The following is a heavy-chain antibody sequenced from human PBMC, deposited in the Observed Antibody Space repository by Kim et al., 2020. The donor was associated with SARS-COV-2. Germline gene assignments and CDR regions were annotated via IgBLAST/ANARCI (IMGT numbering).Heavy chain of an antibody. CDR1: GYSFTSYW. Sequence: GESLKISCKGSGYSFTSYWIGWVRQMPGKGLEWMGIIYPGDSDTRYSPSFQGQVTISADKSISTAYLQWSSLKASDTAMYYCATLAEHCGGDCYYWFDPWGQGTLVTVSS. V-gene: IGHV5-51*01. CDR3: ATLAEHCGGDCYYWFDP. J-gene: IGHJ5*02. CDR2: IYPGDSDT. D-gene: IGHD2-21*02.